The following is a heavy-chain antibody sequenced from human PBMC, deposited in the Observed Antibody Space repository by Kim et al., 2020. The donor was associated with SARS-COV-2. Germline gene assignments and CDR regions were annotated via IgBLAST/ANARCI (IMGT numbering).Heavy chain of an antibody. J-gene: IGHJ3*02. CDR3: AKVKSRYYGSGSFGAFDI. CDR1: GFTFSSYA. V-gene: IGHV3-23*01. Sequence: GGSLRLSCAASGFTFSSYAMSWVRQAPGKGLEWVSAISGSGGSTYYADSVKGRFTISRDNSKNMLYLQMNSLRAEDTAVYYCAKVKSRYYGSGSFGAFDIWGQGTMVTVSS. D-gene: IGHD3-10*01. CDR2: ISGSGGST.